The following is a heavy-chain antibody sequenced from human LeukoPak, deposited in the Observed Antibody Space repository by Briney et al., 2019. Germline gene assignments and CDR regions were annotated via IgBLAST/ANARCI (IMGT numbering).Heavy chain of an antibody. V-gene: IGHV4-31*03. CDR2: IYYSGST. CDR1: GGSISSGGYY. D-gene: IGHD2-15*01. J-gene: IGHJ4*02. CDR3: ARRRYCSGGSCYPIDY. Sequence: SETLSLTCTVSGGSISSGGYYWSWIRQHPGKGLEWIGNIYYSGSTYYNPSLKSRVTISVDTSKNQFSLKLSSVTAADTAVYYCARRRYCSGGSCYPIDYWGQGTLVTVSS.